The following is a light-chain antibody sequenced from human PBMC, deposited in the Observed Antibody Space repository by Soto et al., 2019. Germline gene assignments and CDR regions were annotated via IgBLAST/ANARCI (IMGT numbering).Light chain of an antibody. J-gene: IGKJ1*01. CDR1: ESIRTW. CDR2: DAS. V-gene: IGKV1-5*01. Sequence: IHMTHSPTTLSASILYRFTITFRSSESIRTWLAWYQHKPGKAPKFLIYDASTLESGVPSRFSGSGSGTEFALAISSLQPEDFATYYCQQLITYPQTFGQGTKVDIK. CDR3: QQLITYPQT.